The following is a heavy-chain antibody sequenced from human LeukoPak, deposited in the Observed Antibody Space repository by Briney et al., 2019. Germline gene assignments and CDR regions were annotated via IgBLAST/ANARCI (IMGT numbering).Heavy chain of an antibody. Sequence: ASVKVSCKASGYIFTDYYMHWVRQAPGQGLEWMGWINPNSGGTNYAQKFRGRVTMTRDTSITTAYMELSRLRSDDTAVYYCARVVAGNWFDPWGQGTLVTVSS. D-gene: IGHD6-19*01. V-gene: IGHV1-2*02. J-gene: IGHJ5*02. CDR3: ARVVAGNWFDP. CDR2: INPNSGGT. CDR1: GYIFTDYY.